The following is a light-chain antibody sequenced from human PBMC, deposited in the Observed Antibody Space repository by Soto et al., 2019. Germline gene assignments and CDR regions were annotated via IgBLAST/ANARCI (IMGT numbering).Light chain of an antibody. V-gene: IGKV3-20*01. CDR2: DAS. Sequence: ENVLTQSPGTLSLSPGERATLSCRASQSVGRDYLAWFQQKPGQAPRLLIHDASRRATGIPDRFSGSGSGTDFTLTINRLEPEDFAIYYCQQYASSPITFGQGSRVDIE. CDR3: QQYASSPIT. J-gene: IGKJ5*01. CDR1: QSVGRDY.